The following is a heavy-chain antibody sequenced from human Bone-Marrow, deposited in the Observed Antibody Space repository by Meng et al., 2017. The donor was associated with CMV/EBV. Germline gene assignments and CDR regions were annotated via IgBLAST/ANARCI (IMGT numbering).Heavy chain of an antibody. CDR2: ISYDGSNK. D-gene: IGHD3-3*02. J-gene: IGHJ4*02. Sequence: GESLKISCAASGFTFSSYEMNWVRQAPGKGLEWVAVISYDGSNKYYADSVKGRFTISRDNSKNTLYLQMNSLRAEDTAVYYCARERQIGARYVIFFENRGQGTLVTVSS. CDR1: GFTFSSYE. V-gene: IGHV3-30*04. CDR3: ARERQIGARYVIFFEN.